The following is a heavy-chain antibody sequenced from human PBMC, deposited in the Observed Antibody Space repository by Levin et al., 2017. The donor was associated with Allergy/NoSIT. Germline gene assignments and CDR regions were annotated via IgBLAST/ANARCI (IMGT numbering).Heavy chain of an antibody. V-gene: IGHV3-11*01. D-gene: IGHD2-2*01. CDR1: GFTFSDYY. CDR2: ISSSGSTI. Sequence: GGSLRLSCAASGFTFSDYYMSWIRQAPGKGLEWVSYISSSGSTIYYADSVKGRFTISRDNAKNSLYLQMNSLRAEDTAVYYCARDRGTDCTSTSCSRFDPWGQGTLVTVSS. J-gene: IGHJ5*02. CDR3: ARDRGTDCTSTSCSRFDP.